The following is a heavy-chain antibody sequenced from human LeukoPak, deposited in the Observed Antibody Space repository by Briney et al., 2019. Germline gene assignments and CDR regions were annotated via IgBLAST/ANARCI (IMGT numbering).Heavy chain of an antibody. CDR2: IGIAGDT. Sequence: GGSLRLSCAASGFTFSNYDMHWVRQPTGKGLEWVSGIGIAGDTHYPGSVKGRFTISRENAKNSLYLQMNSLRAGGTAVYYCARAARYYGSSGAHAFDIWGQGTMVTVS. CDR3: ARAARYYGSSGAHAFDI. V-gene: IGHV3-13*01. D-gene: IGHD3-22*01. CDR1: GFTFSNYD. J-gene: IGHJ3*02.